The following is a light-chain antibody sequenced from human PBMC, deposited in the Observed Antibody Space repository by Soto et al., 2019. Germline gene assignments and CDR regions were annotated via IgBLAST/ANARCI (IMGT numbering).Light chain of an antibody. J-gene: IGKJ1*01. Sequence: DIQMTQSPSTLSASVGDTVTITCRASESISIWLAWYQQKPGKAPNLLLNKASSLQSEVPSRFSGSGSGTEFTLTITSQQPDDFAVYYCQQYKRSSTFGQGTKVDIK. CDR2: KAS. V-gene: IGKV1-5*03. CDR1: ESISIW. CDR3: QQYKRSST.